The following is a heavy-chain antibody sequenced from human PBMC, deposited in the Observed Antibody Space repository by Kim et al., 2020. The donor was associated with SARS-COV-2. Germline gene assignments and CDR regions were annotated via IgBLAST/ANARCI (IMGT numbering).Heavy chain of an antibody. CDR2: INTNTGNP. V-gene: IGHV7-4-1*02. CDR3: AADGIVVVPAAIPVGWRAFDI. Sequence: ASVKVSCKASGYTFTSYAMNWVRQAPGQGLEWMGWINTNTGNPTYAQGFTGRFVFSLDTSVSTAYLQISSLKAEDTAVYYCAADGIVVVPAAIPVGWRAFDIWGQGTMVTVSS. CDR1: GYTFTSYA. D-gene: IGHD2-2*01. J-gene: IGHJ3*02.